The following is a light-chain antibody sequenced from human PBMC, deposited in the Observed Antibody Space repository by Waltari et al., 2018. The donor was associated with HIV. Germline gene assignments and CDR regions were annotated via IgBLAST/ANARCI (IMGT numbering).Light chain of an antibody. CDR3: SSYTSSSAVV. V-gene: IGLV2-14*01. Sequence: QSALTQPPSVSGSPGPSITIPWRGPSSDVGGCNYVSCYQQHPGKAPKLMNYDVSNLPSGVSNRFSGSKSCNTASLTISGLQAEDEADYYCSSYTSSSAVVFGGGTKLTVL. J-gene: IGLJ2*01. CDR2: DVS. CDR1: SSDVGGCNY.